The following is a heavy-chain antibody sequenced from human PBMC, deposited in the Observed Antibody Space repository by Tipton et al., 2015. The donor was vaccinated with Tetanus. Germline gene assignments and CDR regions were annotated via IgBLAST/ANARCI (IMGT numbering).Heavy chain of an antibody. Sequence: TLSLTCAVSGGSISSSKLWSWVRQPPGKGLEWVGEMYDSGLTNHNPSLKSRVTISVDTSKNQFSLKLSSVTAADTAVYYCARGTGDYWGQGTLVTVSS. J-gene: IGHJ4*02. V-gene: IGHV4-4*02. CDR3: ARGTGDY. CDR1: GGSISSSKL. CDR2: MYDSGLT. D-gene: IGHD1-14*01.